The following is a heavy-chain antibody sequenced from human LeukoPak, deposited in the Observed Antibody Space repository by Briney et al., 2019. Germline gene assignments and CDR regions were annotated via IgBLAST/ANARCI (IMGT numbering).Heavy chain of an antibody. CDR1: GYSISSGYY. CDR3: ARVGLYDYVWGSYRLGAFDI. V-gene: IGHV4-38-2*02. Sequence: NPSETLSLTCTVSGYSISSGYYWGWIRQPPGKGLEWIGSIYHSGSTYYNPSLKSRVTISVDTSKNQFSLKLSSVTAADTAVYYCARVGLYDYVWGSYRLGAFDIWGQGTMVTVSS. CDR2: IYHSGST. J-gene: IGHJ3*02. D-gene: IGHD3-16*02.